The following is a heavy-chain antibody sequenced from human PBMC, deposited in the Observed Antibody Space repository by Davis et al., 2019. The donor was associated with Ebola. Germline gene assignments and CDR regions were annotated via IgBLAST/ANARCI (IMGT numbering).Heavy chain of an antibody. Sequence: GESLKISCAASGFTFSVYSMNWVRQAPGKGLEWVGRIKSKTDGGTTDYAAPVKGRFTISRDDSKNTLYLQMNSLKTEDTAVYYCTTDLWMGVVVPAAQGRDYWGQGTLVTVSS. V-gene: IGHV3-15*07. CDR2: IKSKTDGGTT. D-gene: IGHD2-2*01. CDR3: TTDLWMGVVVPAAQGRDY. CDR1: GFTFSVYS. J-gene: IGHJ4*02.